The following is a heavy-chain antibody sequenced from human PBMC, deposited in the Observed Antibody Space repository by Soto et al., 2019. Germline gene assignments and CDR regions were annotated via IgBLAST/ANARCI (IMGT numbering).Heavy chain of an antibody. Sequence: SVKVSCKASGATYSTSAISWVRQAPGQGLEWMGGISPILGTPDYAHKFQGRVTITADESTSTVYMELGSLRSEDTALYFCARVGVDVVATSAFDYWGQGTLVTVSS. CDR3: ARVGVDVVATSAFDY. V-gene: IGHV1-69*13. CDR2: ISPILGTP. D-gene: IGHD5-12*01. J-gene: IGHJ4*02. CDR1: GATYSTSA.